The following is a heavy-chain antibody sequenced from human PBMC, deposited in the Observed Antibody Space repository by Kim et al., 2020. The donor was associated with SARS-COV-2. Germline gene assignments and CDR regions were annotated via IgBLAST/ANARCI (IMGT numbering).Heavy chain of an antibody. CDR1: GFTFSSYS. V-gene: IGHV3-21*01. Sequence: GGSLRLSCAASGFTFSSYSMNWVRQAPGKGLEWVSSISSSSSYIYYADSVKGRFTISRDNAKNSLYLQMNSLRAEDTAVYYCARDNPPPIYGSGQGFDYWGQGTLVTVSS. CDR2: ISSSSSYI. D-gene: IGHD3-10*01. CDR3: ARDNPPPIYGSGQGFDY. J-gene: IGHJ4*02.